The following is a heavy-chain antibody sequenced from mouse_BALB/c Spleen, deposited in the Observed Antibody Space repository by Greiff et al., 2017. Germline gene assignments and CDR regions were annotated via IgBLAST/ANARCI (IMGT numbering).Heavy chain of an antibody. V-gene: IGHV5-6*01. CDR1: GFTFSSYG. D-gene: IGHD2-1*01. CDR3: AREGYGNYVGYAMDY. Sequence: EVMLVESGGDLVKPGGSLKLSCAASGFTFSSYGMSWVRQTPDKRLEWVATISSGGSYTYYPDSVKGRFTISRDNAKNTLYLQMSSLKSEDTAMYYCAREGYGNYVGYAMDYWGQGTSVTVSS. CDR2: ISSGGSYT. J-gene: IGHJ4*01.